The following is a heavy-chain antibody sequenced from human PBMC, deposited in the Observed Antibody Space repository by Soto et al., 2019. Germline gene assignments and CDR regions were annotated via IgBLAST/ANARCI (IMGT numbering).Heavy chain of an antibody. CDR3: AKDRSSTSCYAFDY. D-gene: IGHD2-2*01. CDR2: ISGSGGTT. CDR1: GFTFRNYA. Sequence: EVQLLESGGGLVQPGGSLRLSCAASGFTFRNYAMSWARQAPGKGLEWVSAISGSGGTTHYAESVKGRFTISRDNSKNTLYLQMNSLRVEDTAVYYCAKDRSSTSCYAFDYWGQGSLVTVSS. V-gene: IGHV3-23*01. J-gene: IGHJ4*02.